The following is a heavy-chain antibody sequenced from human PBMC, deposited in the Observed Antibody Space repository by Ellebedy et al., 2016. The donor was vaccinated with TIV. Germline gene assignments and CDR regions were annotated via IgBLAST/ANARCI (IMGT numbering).Heavy chain of an antibody. CDR3: ARLLGTGGYFDL. J-gene: IGHJ2*01. CDR2: IYPGDSNT. V-gene: IGHV5-51*01. Sequence: GESLKISCKGSGYSFTSHWIGWVRQMPGKGLEWMGIIYPGDSNTRYSPSFQGLVTISADKSINTAYLQWSSLKASDTAIYYCARLLGTGGYFDLWGRGTLVTVSS. CDR1: GYSFTSHW. D-gene: IGHD2-8*02.